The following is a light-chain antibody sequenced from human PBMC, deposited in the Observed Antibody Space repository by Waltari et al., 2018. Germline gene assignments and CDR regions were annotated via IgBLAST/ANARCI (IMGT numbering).Light chain of an antibody. J-gene: IGKJ1*01. CDR1: QSASTS. V-gene: IGKV3-15*01. Sequence: ELVMTQSPATLSVSPGERASLSCRPSQSASTSLAGYRQTPGQAPRVLIYRASTRAAGIPDRFSGSGSGTEFTLTIRSLQSEDSAIYYCQQYNIWPWTFGQGTKVDIK. CDR2: RAS. CDR3: QQYNIWPWT.